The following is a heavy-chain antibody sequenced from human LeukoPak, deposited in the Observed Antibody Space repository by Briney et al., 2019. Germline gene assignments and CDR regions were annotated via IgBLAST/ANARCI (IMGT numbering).Heavy chain of an antibody. V-gene: IGHV1-18*01. Sequence: ASVKVSCKASGGTFTSHAISWVRQAPGQGLEWMGWISAYNGNTNYAQKLQGRVTMTTDTSTSTAYMELRSLRSDDTAVYYCASGDLMVRGVTNFDYWGQGTLVTVSS. CDR2: ISAYNGNT. CDR3: ASGDLMVRGVTNFDY. J-gene: IGHJ4*02. D-gene: IGHD3-10*01. CDR1: GGTFTSHA.